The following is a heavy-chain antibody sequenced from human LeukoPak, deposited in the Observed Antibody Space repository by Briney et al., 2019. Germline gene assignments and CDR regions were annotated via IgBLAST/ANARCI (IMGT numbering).Heavy chain of an antibody. V-gene: IGHV3-33*04. CDR1: GFTFSSYG. D-gene: IGHD4-23*01. Sequence: GGALRLSCAASGFTFSSYGMHWVRQAPGKGLEWVAVIWSEGNNKYYADSVKGRFTISRDNSKNTLYLQMNSLRDEDTAVYYCARWGSGGPLDYWGQGTLVTVSS. CDR2: IWSEGNNK. J-gene: IGHJ4*02. CDR3: ARWGSGGPLDY.